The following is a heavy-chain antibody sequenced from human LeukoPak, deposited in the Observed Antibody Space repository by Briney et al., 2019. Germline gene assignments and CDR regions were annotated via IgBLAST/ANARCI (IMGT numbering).Heavy chain of an antibody. J-gene: IGHJ4*02. CDR3: ARIVYYDSSGYYPYFDY. V-gene: IGHV4-34*01. CDR2: INHSGST. CDR1: GGSFSGYY. Sequence: KPSETLSLTCAVYGGSFSGYYWSWIRQPPGKGLEWIGEINHSGSTNYNPSLKSRVTISVDTSKNQFSLKLSSVTAADTAVYYCARIVYYDSSGYYPYFDYWGQGTLVTVSS. D-gene: IGHD3-22*01.